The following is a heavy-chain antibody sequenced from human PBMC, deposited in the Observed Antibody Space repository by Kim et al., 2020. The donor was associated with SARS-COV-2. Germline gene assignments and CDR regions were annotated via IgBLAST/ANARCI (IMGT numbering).Heavy chain of an antibody. Sequence: SETLSLTCTVSGGSISSSSYYWGWIRQPPGKGLEWIGSIYYSGSTYYNPSLKSRVTISVDTSKNQFSLKLSSVTAADTAVYYCARHQGGLTVMVVFAACFDPWGQGTLVTVSS. CDR3: ARHQGGLTVMVVFAACFDP. CDR1: GGSISSSSYY. J-gene: IGHJ5*02. V-gene: IGHV4-39*01. CDR2: IYYSGST. D-gene: IGHD3-22*01.